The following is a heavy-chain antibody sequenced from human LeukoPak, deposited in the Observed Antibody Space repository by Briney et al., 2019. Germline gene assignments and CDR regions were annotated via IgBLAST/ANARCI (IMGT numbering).Heavy chain of an antibody. J-gene: IGHJ4*02. D-gene: IGHD3-16*02. CDR3: AKHYDYVWGSYRN. V-gene: IGHV3-23*01. CDR1: GFTFSSYA. Sequence: HPAGSLRLSCAASGFTFSSYAMSWVRQAPGKGLEWVSAISGSGGSTYYADSVKGRFTISRDNSKNTLYLQMNSLRAEDTAVYYCAKHYDYVWGSYRNWGQGTLVTVSS. CDR2: ISGSGGST.